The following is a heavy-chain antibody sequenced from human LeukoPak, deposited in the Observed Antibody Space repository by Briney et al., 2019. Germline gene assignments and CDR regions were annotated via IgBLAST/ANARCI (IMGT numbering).Heavy chain of an antibody. D-gene: IGHD6-19*01. CDR1: GFTFSDYY. CDR2: ISSSGSTI. V-gene: IGHV3-11*01. CDR3: ARDGFLYSSGYIRSGMDV. Sequence: GSLRLSCAASGFTFSDYYMSWIRQAPGRGLEWVSYISSSGSTIYYADSVKGRFTISRDNAKNSLYLQMNSLRAEDTAVYYCARDGFLYSSGYIRSGMDVWGQGTTVTVSS. J-gene: IGHJ6*02.